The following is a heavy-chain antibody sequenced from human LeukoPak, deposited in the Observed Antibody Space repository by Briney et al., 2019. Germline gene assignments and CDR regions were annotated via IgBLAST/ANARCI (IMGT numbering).Heavy chain of an antibody. CDR3: AKLWLGALYYFDY. Sequence: GGSLRLSCAASGFTFSSYSMNWVRQAPGKGLEWVSAISGSGGSTYYADSVKGRFTISRDNSKNTLYLQMNSLRAEDTAVYYCAKLWLGALYYFDYWGQGTLVTVSS. V-gene: IGHV3-23*01. D-gene: IGHD3-10*01. CDR1: GFTFSSYS. CDR2: ISGSGGST. J-gene: IGHJ4*02.